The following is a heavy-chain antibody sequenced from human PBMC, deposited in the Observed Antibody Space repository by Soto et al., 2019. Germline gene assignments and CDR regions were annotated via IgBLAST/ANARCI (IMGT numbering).Heavy chain of an antibody. V-gene: IGHV3-74*01. CDR2: INSDGSST. CDR1: GFTFSSYW. CDR3: VRDGGGVVVPAAMPHYYYYYMDV. D-gene: IGHD2-2*01. J-gene: IGHJ6*03. Sequence: GGSLRLSCAASGFTFSSYWMHWVRQAPGKGLVWVSRINSDGSSTSYADSVKGRFTISRDNAKNTLYLQMNSLRAEDTAVYYCVRDGGGVVVPAAMPHYYYYYMDVWGKGTTVTVSS.